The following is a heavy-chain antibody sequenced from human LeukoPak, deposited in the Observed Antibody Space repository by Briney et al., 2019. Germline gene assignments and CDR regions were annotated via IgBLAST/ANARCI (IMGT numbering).Heavy chain of an antibody. CDR3: AKLVRRDGYSYFDY. J-gene: IGHJ4*02. V-gene: IGHV4-59*08. CDR2: IYNSGST. CDR1: GGSISSYY. D-gene: IGHD5-24*01. Sequence: SETLSLTCSVSGGSISSYYWSWIRQPPGKGLEWIGYIYNSGSTNYNPALKSRVTIPVDTSKNQFSLKLSSVTAADTAVYYCAKLVRRDGYSYFDYWGQGTLVTVSS.